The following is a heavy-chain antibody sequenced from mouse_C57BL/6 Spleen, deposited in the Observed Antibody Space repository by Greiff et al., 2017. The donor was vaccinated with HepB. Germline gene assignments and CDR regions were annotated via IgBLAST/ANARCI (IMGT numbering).Heavy chain of an antibody. V-gene: IGHV1-4*01. CDR1: GYTFTSYT. D-gene: IGHD1-1*01. Sequence: VQRVESGAELARPGASVKMSCKASGYTFTSYTMHWVKQRPGQGLEWIGYINPSSGYTKYNQKFKDKATLTADKSSSTAYMQLSSLTSEDSAVYYCARFDYYGSSYWYFDVWGTGTTVTVSS. J-gene: IGHJ1*03. CDR3: ARFDYYGSSYWYFDV. CDR2: INPSSGYT.